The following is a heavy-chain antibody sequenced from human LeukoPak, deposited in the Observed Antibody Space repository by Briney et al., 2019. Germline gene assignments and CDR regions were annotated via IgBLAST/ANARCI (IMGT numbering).Heavy chain of an antibody. CDR1: GYTFTSYG. CDR2: ISAYNGNT. J-gene: IGHJ3*02. V-gene: IGHV1-18*01. CDR3: ARGGGYCSSTSCSRRIDI. D-gene: IGHD2-2*01. Sequence: ASVKVSCKASGYTFTSYGISWVRQAPGQGLECMGWISAYNGNTNYAQKLQGRVTMTTDTSTSTAYMELRSLRSDDTAVYYCARGGGYCSSTSCSRRIDIWGQGTMVTVSS.